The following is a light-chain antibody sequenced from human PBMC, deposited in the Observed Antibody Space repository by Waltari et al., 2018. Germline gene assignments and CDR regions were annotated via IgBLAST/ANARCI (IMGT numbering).Light chain of an antibody. Sequence: IVMTQSPATLSVSPGERATLSCRASERVSDNLAWYQQKPGQSPRLLIYGASTRATGVSPRFSGSGSGTEFTLSISSLQSEDYAVYYCQQYENSFWTFGQGTKVEIK. CDR3: QQYENSFWT. CDR1: ERVSDN. CDR2: GAS. V-gene: IGKV3-15*01. J-gene: IGKJ1*01.